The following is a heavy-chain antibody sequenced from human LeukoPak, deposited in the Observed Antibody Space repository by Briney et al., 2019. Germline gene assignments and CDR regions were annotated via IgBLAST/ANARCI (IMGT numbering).Heavy chain of an antibody. D-gene: IGHD5-12*01. Sequence: GGSLRLSCAASGFTFSTYAMNWVRQAPGKGLEWVPTISASGGSTYYADSVQGRFTISRDNSKNTLYLQMNSLRAEDTALYYCAKDYNGYDSYWGQGTLVTVSS. CDR3: AKDYNGYDSY. V-gene: IGHV3-23*01. CDR2: ISASGGST. J-gene: IGHJ4*02. CDR1: GFTFSTYA.